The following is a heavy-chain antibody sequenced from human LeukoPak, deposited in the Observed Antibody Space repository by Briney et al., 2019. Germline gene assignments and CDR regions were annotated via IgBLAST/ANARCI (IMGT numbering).Heavy chain of an antibody. J-gene: IGHJ4*02. Sequence: GGSLRLSCAASGFTFSSYGMHWVRQAPGKGLEWVAVISYDGSNKYYADSVKGRFTISRDNSKNTLYLQMNSLRAEDTAVYYCARALLRYFDWSRGLDYWGQGTLVTVSS. CDR1: GFTFSSYG. V-gene: IGHV3-30*03. CDR3: ARALLRYFDWSRGLDY. CDR2: ISYDGSNK. D-gene: IGHD3-9*01.